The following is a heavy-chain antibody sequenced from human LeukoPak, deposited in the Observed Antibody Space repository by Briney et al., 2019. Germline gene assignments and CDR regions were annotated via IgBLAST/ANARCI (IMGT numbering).Heavy chain of an antibody. V-gene: IGHV1-2*02. CDR2: INPNSGGT. CDR1: GYTFTGYY. CDR3: ARDPPHSSGYSPFDY. D-gene: IGHD3-22*01. J-gene: IGHJ4*02. Sequence: VSVKVSCKASGYTFTGYYMHWVRQAPGQGLEWMGWINPNSGGTNYAQKFQGRVTMTRDTSISTAYMELSRLRSDDTAVYYCARDPPHSSGYSPFDYWGQGTLVTVSS.